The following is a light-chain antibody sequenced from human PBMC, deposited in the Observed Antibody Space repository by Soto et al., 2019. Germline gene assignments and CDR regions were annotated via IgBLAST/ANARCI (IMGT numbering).Light chain of an antibody. V-gene: IGKV3-15*01. CDR2: GAS. CDR1: QSVSSN. CDR3: QQYNNWPPWT. Sequence: EIVMTQSPATLSVSPGERATLSCRATQSVSSNFAWYQQKPGQAPRLLIYGASTRATGIPARFSGSGSGTEFTLTLSSLQSEDFAVYYCQQYNNWPPWTFGQGTKVDIK. J-gene: IGKJ1*01.